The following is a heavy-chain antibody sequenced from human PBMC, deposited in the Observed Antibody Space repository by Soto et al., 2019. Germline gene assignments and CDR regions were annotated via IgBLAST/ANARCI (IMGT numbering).Heavy chain of an antibody. Sequence: EVHLVESGGGLVQPGGSLKLSCAASGFTFSDYWMTWVRQAPGKGLEWVANIKEDGSQTFYVDSVKGRFTIFRDNAKNSLYVQMNSLRDEDTAVYYCARHHSFCTSTSCYFDHWGQGTLVTVSS. J-gene: IGHJ4*02. CDR3: ARHHSFCTSTSCYFDH. D-gene: IGHD2-2*01. CDR2: IKEDGSQT. V-gene: IGHV3-7*03. CDR1: GFTFSDYW.